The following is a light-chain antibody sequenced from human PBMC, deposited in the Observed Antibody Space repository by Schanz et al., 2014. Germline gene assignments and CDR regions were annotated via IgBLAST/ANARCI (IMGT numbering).Light chain of an antibody. CDR1: QNIGSN. CDR3: QQYSRSPQT. Sequence: EIVMTQSPATLSVSPGGRATLSCRASQNIGSNLAWYQQRPGQAPRLLIYGASARASGIPGRFSGGGSGTDFTLTISRLEPEDFAVYYCQQYSRSPQTFGQGTKVEIK. CDR2: GAS. V-gene: IGKV3D-15*01. J-gene: IGKJ1*01.